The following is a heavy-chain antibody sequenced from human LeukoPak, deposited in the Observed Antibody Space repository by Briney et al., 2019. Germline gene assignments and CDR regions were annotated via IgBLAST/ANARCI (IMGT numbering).Heavy chain of an antibody. CDR1: GYSFTSYW. CDR3: ARPRYNWNFALGY. J-gene: IGHJ4*02. Sequence: GESLKIFCKGSGYSFTSYWIGWVRQMPGKGLEWMGIIYPGDSDTRYSPSFQGQVTISAGKSISTAYLQWSSLKVSDTAMYYCARPRYNWNFALGYWGQGTLVTVSS. V-gene: IGHV5-51*01. CDR2: IYPGDSDT. D-gene: IGHD1-1*01.